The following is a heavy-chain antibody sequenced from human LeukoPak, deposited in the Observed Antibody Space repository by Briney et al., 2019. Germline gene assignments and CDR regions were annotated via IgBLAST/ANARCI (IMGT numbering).Heavy chain of an antibody. D-gene: IGHD2-21*01. CDR3: ARDSSPEGGIDY. CDR1: GFTVSNNY. J-gene: IGHJ4*02. V-gene: IGHV3-66*02. Sequence: GGSLRLSCAASGFTVSNNYMNWVRQAPGKGLEWVSGIYSGATTYYADSVKGRFTISRDNSKNTLYLQMNSLRAEDTAVYYCARDSSPEGGIDYWGQGTLVTVSS. CDR2: IYSGATT.